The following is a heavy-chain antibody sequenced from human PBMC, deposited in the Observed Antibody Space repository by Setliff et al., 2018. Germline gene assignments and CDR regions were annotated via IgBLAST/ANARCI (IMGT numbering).Heavy chain of an antibody. CDR3: ARKMRMSGRGHWYFDV. CDR1: DGSIRSGDHY. CDR2: IWKSVST. Sequence: SETLSLTCTASDGSIRSGDHYWNWIRQHPGEGLEWLGYIWKSVSTFYNPSLTSRITMSVDTSRNLFSMELASVTAADTAIYYCARKMRMSGRGHWYFDVWGRGTLVT. V-gene: IGHV4-31*03. J-gene: IGHJ2*01.